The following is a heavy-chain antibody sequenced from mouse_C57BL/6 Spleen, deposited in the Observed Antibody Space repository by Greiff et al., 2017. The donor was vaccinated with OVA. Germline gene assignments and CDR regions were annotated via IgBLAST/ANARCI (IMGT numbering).Heavy chain of an antibody. V-gene: IGHV1-69*01. CDR2: IDPSDSYT. CDR3: ARGPRTAQATDMDY. CDR1: GYTFTSSW. J-gene: IGHJ4*01. Sequence: QVQLKESGAELVMPGASVKLSCKASGYTFTSSWMHWVKQRPGPGLEWLGEIDPSDSYTHYNQKFKGKSTLTVDNSSSTAYMQRSSLTSEDAAVDDGARGPRTAQATDMDYWGQGTSVTVSA. D-gene: IGHD3-2*02.